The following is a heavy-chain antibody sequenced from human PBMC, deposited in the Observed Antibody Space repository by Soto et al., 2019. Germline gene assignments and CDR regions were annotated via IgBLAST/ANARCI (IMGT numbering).Heavy chain of an antibody. CDR1: GGSISSYY. D-gene: IGHD3-10*01. CDR3: ARVERITMVRGVIYYFDY. V-gene: IGHV4-59*01. CDR2: IYYSGST. Sequence: PSETLSLTCTVSGGSISSYYWSWIRQPPGKGLEWIGYIYYSGSTNYNPSLKSRVTISVDTSKNQFSLKLSSVTAADTAVYYCARVERITMVRGVIYYFDYSGQATLVTVSS. J-gene: IGHJ4*02.